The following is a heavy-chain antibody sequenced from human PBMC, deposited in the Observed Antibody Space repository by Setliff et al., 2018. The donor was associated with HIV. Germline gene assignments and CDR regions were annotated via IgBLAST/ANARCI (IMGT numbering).Heavy chain of an antibody. J-gene: IGHJ3*02. Sequence: ASVKVSCKASNYTFTVSGISWVRQAPGQGLEWMGWISAYNGYATYTQKFQGRVTMTTDTSTSTAYMDLRSLRSDDTAVYFCARDPTRSPITMRNDAFDIWGQGTMVTVS. D-gene: IGHD3-22*01. CDR2: ISAYNGYA. V-gene: IGHV1-18*01. CDR1: NYTFTVSG. CDR3: ARDPTRSPITMRNDAFDI.